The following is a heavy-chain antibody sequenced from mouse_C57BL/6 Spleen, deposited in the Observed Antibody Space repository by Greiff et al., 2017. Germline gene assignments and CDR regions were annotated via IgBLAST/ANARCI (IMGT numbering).Heavy chain of an antibody. Sequence: QVQLKESGPGLVAPSQSLSITCTVSGFSLTSYAISWVRQPPGKGLEWLGVIWTGGGTNYNSALKSRQSISKDNAKSQVFLKMNSLQTDDTARYYCARNPLYGKMYAMDYWGQGTSVTVSS. CDR1: GFSLTSYA. CDR2: IWTGGGT. D-gene: IGHD1-1*01. V-gene: IGHV2-9-1*01. J-gene: IGHJ4*01. CDR3: ARNPLYGKMYAMDY.